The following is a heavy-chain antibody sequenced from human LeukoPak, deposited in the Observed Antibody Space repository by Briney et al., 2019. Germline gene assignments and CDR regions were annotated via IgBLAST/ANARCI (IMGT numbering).Heavy chain of an antibody. CDR1: GGSLSNYY. V-gene: IGHV4-59*01. Sequence: SETLSLTCTVSGGSLSNYYWNWIRQPPGKGLEWIGYIYYSGSTNYNPSLKSRVTISVDTSKNQFSLKLSSVTAADTAVYYCARVEGYDSSGYKGFQHWGQGTLVTVSS. J-gene: IGHJ1*01. D-gene: IGHD3-22*01. CDR3: ARVEGYDSSGYKGFQH. CDR2: IYYSGST.